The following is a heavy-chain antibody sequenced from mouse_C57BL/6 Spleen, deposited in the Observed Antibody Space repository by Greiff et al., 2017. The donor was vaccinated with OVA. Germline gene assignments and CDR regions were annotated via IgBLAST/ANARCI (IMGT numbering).Heavy chain of an antibody. CDR1: GYTFTSYW. J-gene: IGHJ4*01. D-gene: IGHD1-1*01. CDR2: IYPGSGST. V-gene: IGHV1-55*01. CDR3: ASGSSYVGGYYAMDY. Sequence: QVQLQQPGAELVKPGASVKMSCKASGYTFTSYWITWVKQRPGQGLEWIGDIYPGSGSTNYNEKFKSKATLTVDTSSSTAYMQLSSLTSEDSAVYYCASGSSYVGGYYAMDYWGQGTSVTVSS.